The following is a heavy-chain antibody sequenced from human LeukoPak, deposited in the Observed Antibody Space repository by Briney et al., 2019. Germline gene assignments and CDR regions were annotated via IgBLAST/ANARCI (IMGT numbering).Heavy chain of an antibody. Sequence: GGSLRLSCAASGFTFSSYSMNWVRQAPGKGLEWVSSISSSSSYIYYADSVKGRFTISRDNAKNSLYLQMNSLRAEDTAVYYCARDKGGLVSSWFDYWGQGTLVTVSS. CDR2: ISSSSSYI. J-gene: IGHJ4*02. V-gene: IGHV3-21*01. CDR1: GFTFSSYS. CDR3: ARDKGGLVSSWFDY. D-gene: IGHD6-13*01.